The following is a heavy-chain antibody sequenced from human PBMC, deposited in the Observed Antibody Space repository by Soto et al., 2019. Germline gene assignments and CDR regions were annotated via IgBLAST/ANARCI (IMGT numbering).Heavy chain of an antibody. V-gene: IGHV3-23*01. Sequence: GGSLRLSCAASGFTFSSYAMSWVRQAPGKGLEWVSAISGSGGSTYYADSVKGRFTISRDNPKNTLYLQMNSLRAEDTAVYYCAKDRGYSYGFFDYWGQGTLVTVSS. D-gene: IGHD5-18*01. CDR2: ISGSGGST. CDR1: GFTFSSYA. CDR3: AKDRGYSYGFFDY. J-gene: IGHJ4*02.